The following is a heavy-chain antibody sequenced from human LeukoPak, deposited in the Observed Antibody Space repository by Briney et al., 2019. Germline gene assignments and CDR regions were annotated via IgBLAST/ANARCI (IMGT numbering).Heavy chain of an antibody. CDR2: ISGSGDST. D-gene: IGHD3-3*01. CDR1: GFTFSSYA. J-gene: IGHJ4*02. Sequence: GGSLRLSCAASGFTFSSYAMSWVRQAPGKRLEWGSAISGSGDSTYYADSVKGRYTISRDNSKNTLYLQMKSLRAEDTAVYFCATSPTIFGVVTPFDYWGQGTLVTVSS. V-gene: IGHV3-23*01. CDR3: ATSPTIFGVVTPFDY.